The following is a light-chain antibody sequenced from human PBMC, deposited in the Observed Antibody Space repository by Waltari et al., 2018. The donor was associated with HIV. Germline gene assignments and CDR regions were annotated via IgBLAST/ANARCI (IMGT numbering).Light chain of an antibody. Sequence: EIVMMQSPATLSVSPGERATLSCRPSQNVSSNLAWYQQKVGQAPRLRMFGACTGATGIPTRCSGSGSGTEFTLTISSLQSEDFAVYYCQQYKKWPLTFGQGTRLEIK. V-gene: IGKV3D-15*01. CDR2: GAC. CDR1: QNVSSN. CDR3: QQYKKWPLT. J-gene: IGKJ5*01.